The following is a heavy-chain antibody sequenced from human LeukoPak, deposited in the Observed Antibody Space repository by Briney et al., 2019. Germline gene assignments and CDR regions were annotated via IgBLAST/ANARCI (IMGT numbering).Heavy chain of an antibody. CDR1: GGSISSGGYY. J-gene: IGHJ6*03. V-gene: IGHV4-31*03. CDR2: IYYSGST. Sequence: SQTLSLTCTVSGGSISSGGYYWSWIRQHPGKGLEWIGYIYYSGSTYYNPSLKSRVTISVDTSKNQFSLKLSSVTAADTAVYYCARGGGYYYGSGSPDNYYYYMDVWGKGTTVTVS. D-gene: IGHD3-10*01. CDR3: ARGGGYYYGSGSPDNYYYYMDV.